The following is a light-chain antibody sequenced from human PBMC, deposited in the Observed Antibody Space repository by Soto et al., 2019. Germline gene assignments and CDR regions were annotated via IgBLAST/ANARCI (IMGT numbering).Light chain of an antibody. CDR2: DVN. V-gene: IGLV2-14*01. J-gene: IGLJ2*01. CDR3: SSYTSNSPVI. CDR1: SSDVGAYNY. Sequence: QSALTQPASVSGSPGQSITISCTGTSSDVGAYNYVSWYQQHPGKAPKLLIYDVNNRPSGVSNRFSGSKSGNTASLTLSGLQADDEADYYCSSYTSNSPVIFGGGTKLTVL.